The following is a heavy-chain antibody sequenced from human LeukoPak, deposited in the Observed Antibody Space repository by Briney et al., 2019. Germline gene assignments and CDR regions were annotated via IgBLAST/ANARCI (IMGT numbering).Heavy chain of an antibody. D-gene: IGHD3/OR15-3a*01. J-gene: IGHJ4*02. CDR2: MNQFGTEI. CDR1: KFTFSDYY. Sequence: TGGSLRLSCAASKFTFSDYYMTWVRQAPGKGPEWVAYMNQFGTEIKYLDSVKGRFTISRDNVKNSLYLWMTSLAADDTAVYYCARGTYYYEFWGQGTLVIVSS. V-gene: IGHV3-7*04. CDR3: ARGTYYYEF.